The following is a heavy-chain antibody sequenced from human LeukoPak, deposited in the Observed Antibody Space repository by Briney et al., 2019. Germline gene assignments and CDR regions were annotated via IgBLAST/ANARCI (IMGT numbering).Heavy chain of an antibody. CDR3: AKEGYGSGRDYYYYYGMDV. D-gene: IGHD3-10*01. J-gene: IGHJ6*02. CDR2: ISGSSGST. Sequence: PGGSLRLSCAASGFTFSNYAMSWVRQAPGKGLEWVSGISGSSGSTYYADSVKGRFTISRDNSKNTLYLQTNSLRAEDTAVYYCAKEGYGSGRDYYYYYGMDVWGQGTTVTVSS. CDR1: GFTFSNYA. V-gene: IGHV3-23*01.